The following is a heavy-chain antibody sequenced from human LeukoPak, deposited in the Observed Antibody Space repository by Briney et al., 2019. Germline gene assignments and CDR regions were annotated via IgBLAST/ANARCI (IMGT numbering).Heavy chain of an antibody. CDR3: AKDLRSSGYYFDY. D-gene: IGHD3-22*01. J-gene: IGHJ4*02. Sequence: GGSLRLSCAGSGFIFSDYYMSWIRQAPGKGLEWVSYISSSSNNIYYADSVKGRFTISRDNSKNTLYLQMNSLRAEDTAVYYCAKDLRSSGYYFDYWGQGTLVTVSS. CDR2: ISSSSNNI. CDR1: GFIFSDYY. V-gene: IGHV3-11*01.